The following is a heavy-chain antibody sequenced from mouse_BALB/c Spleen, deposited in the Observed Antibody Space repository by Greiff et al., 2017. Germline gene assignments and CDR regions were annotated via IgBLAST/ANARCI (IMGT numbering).Heavy chain of an antibody. CDR3: ARGLEIEGAMDY. V-gene: IGHV5-6-5*01. CDR1: GFTFSSYA. J-gene: IGHJ4*01. CDR2: ISSGGST. Sequence: EVMLVESGGGLVKPGGSLKLSCAASGFTFSSYAMSWVRQTPEKRLEWVASISSGGSTYYPDSVKGRFTISRDNARNILYLQMSSLRSEDTAMYYCARGLEIEGAMDYWGQGTSVTVSS.